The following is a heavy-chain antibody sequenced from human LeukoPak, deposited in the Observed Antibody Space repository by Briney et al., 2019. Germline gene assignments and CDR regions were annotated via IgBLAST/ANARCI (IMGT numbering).Heavy chain of an antibody. CDR2: INPNSGGT. Sequence: ASVKVSCKASGYTFTGYYMHWVRQAPRQGLEWMGWINPNSGGTNYAQKFQGRVTMTRDTSISTAYMELSRLRSDDTAVYYCARAQLPGIAVAGHDYWGQGTLVTVSS. CDR3: ARAQLPGIAVAGHDY. V-gene: IGHV1-2*02. CDR1: GYTFTGYY. J-gene: IGHJ4*02. D-gene: IGHD6-19*01.